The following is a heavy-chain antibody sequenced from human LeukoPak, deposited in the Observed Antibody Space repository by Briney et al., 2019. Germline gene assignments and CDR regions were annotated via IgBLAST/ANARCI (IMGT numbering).Heavy chain of an antibody. Sequence: QTGGSLSLSCAASGFTFSSYAMHWVRQAPGKGLAYVSAISSNGCSTYYAHSVKGRFTISRDNSKNTLYLQMGSLRAEDMAVYYCARDGHSSSWYHYYYYMDVWGKGTTVTVSS. CDR2: ISSNGCST. D-gene: IGHD6-13*01. J-gene: IGHJ6*03. V-gene: IGHV3-64*01. CDR3: ARDGHSSSWYHYYYYMDV. CDR1: GFTFSSYA.